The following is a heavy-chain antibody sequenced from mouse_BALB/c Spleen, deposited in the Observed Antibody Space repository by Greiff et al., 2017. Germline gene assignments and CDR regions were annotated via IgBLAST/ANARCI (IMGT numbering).Heavy chain of an antibody. CDR2: IYPGDGDT. V-gene: IGHV1-80*01. D-gene: IGHD2-3*01. J-gene: IGHJ3*01. CDR1: GYAFSSYW. Sequence: QVQLQQSGAELVRPGSSVKISCKASGYAFSSYWMNWVKQRPGQGLEWIGQIYPGDGDTNYNGKFKGKATLTADKSSSTAYMQLSSLTSEDSAVYFCARDLDDNPFAYWGQGTLVTVSA. CDR3: ARDLDDNPFAY.